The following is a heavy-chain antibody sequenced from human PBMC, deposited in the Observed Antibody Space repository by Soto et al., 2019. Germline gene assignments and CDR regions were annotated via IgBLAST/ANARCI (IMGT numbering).Heavy chain of an antibody. CDR3: ARGPTIFGVAHYYYGMDV. J-gene: IGHJ6*02. CDR2: TYYRSKWYN. CDR1: GDSVSSNSAA. D-gene: IGHD3-3*01. V-gene: IGHV6-1*01. Sequence: SQTLSLTCAISGDSVSSNSAAWNWIRQSPSRGLEWLGRTYYRSKWYNDYAVSVKSRITINPDTSKNQFSLQLNSVTPEDTAVYYCARGPTIFGVAHYYYGMDVWGQGTTVTVSS.